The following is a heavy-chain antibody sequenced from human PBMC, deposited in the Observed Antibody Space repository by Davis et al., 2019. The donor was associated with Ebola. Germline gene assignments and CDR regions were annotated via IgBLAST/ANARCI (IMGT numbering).Heavy chain of an antibody. Sequence: PGGSLRLSCAASGFIFSSYAMSWVRQAPGKGPEWVSSISVRSITYHADSVKGRFIISRDNSKNTLYLQMNSLRAEDTAVYYCAKVHPPTTVTTGWFDPWGQGTLVTVSS. D-gene: IGHD4-17*01. CDR1: GFIFSSYA. CDR2: ISVRSIT. V-gene: IGHV3-23*01. CDR3: AKVHPPTTVTTGWFDP. J-gene: IGHJ5*02.